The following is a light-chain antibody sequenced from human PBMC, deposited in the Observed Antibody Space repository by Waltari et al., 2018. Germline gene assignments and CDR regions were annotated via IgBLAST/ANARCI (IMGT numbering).Light chain of an antibody. CDR2: EVT. CDR3: CSYAGSWIWV. J-gene: IGLJ3*02. Sequence: QAALTQPASVSGSPGQSITISCTGSNSDVGNYNLVSWYQKHPGKAPKLIIYEVTNRPSGISERFSGFKTGNTASLTISGLQAEDEADYYCCSYAGSWIWVFGGGTELTVL. CDR1: NSDVGNYNL. V-gene: IGLV2-23*02.